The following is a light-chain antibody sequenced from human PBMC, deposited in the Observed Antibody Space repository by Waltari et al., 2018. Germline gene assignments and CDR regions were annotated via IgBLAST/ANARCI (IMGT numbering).Light chain of an antibody. Sequence: QSVLTQPPSASVTPGQRVTISCSGSSSNIGRNYVYWYQQLPGTAPKLLIYRNNQRPSGVPDRFSGSKSGTSASLAISGLRSEDEADYYCAAWDDSLSGVVFGGGTKLTVL. CDR2: RNN. J-gene: IGLJ2*01. V-gene: IGLV1-47*01. CDR3: AAWDDSLSGVV. CDR1: SSNIGRNY.